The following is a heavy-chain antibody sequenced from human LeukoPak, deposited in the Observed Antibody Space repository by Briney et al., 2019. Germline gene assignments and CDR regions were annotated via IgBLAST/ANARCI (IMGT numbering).Heavy chain of an antibody. CDR2: IYSGGST. V-gene: IGHV3-53*01. CDR1: GFTASSNY. Sequence: PGGSLRLSCAASGFTASSNYMNWVRQAPGKGLEWVSIIYSGGSTYYADSVKGRFTISRDNSKNTLYLQMNSLRAEDTAVYYCARLEVVEDTFDIWGQGTMVTVSS. D-gene: IGHD1-1*01. CDR3: ARLEVVEDTFDI. J-gene: IGHJ3*02.